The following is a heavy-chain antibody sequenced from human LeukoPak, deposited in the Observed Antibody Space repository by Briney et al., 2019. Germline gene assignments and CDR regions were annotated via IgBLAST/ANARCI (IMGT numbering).Heavy chain of an antibody. CDR1: GGSFSGYC. CDR2: INHSGST. V-gene: IGHV4-34*01. CDR3: AREPDIVVVPAALDNWFDP. Sequence: SETLSLTCAVYGGSFSGYCWSWIRQPPGKGLEWIGEINHSGSTNYNPSLKSRVTISVDTSENQFSLKLSSVTAADTAVYYCAREPDIVVVPAALDNWFDPWGQGTLVTVSS. D-gene: IGHD2-2*01. J-gene: IGHJ5*02.